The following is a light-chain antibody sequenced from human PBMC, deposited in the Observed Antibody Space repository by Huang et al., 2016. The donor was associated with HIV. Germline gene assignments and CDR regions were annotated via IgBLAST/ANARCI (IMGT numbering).Light chain of an antibody. CDR1: QDLLFNATNKSF. CDR3: QQYYPNYYT. CDR2: LAS. V-gene: IGKV4-1*01. Sequence: DIVMTQYPDSLTVSLGERVTINCKSSQDLLFNATNKSFLAWYQQRPSHPPKLLIYLASTRASNVPDRVSGSGSGTDFTLTINSLQAEDMAVYFSQQYYPNYYTFGQGTKLEIQ. J-gene: IGKJ2*01.